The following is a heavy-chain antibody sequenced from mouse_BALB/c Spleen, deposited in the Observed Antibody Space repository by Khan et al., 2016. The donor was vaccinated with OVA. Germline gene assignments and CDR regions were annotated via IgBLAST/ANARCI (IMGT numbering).Heavy chain of an antibody. CDR3: ARGYYYREMDY. V-gene: IGHV5-6-5*01. Sequence: EVELVESGGGLVKPGGSLKLSCADSGFTFSRYAMSWIRQSPEKRLEWVASFSGGGNIDYPDSVKGRFTISRDNARNILFLQMSSRRCEDTATYYSARGYYYREMDYWGQGTSVTASS. D-gene: IGHD1-1*01. CDR2: FSGGGNI. J-gene: IGHJ4*01. CDR1: GFTFSRYA.